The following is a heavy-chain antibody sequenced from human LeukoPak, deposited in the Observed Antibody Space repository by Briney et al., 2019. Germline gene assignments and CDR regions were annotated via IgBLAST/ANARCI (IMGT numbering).Heavy chain of an antibody. CDR3: ARDWNGSPAYDTFDF. D-gene: IGHD1-26*01. Sequence: GGSLRLSCAVSGFTFSAYGMHWIRQAPAKGLEWVAVIGYDGSKEYYLDAVKGRFTISRDNSKNTLFLQMNSLRVDDTAVYYCARDWNGSPAYDTFDFWGQGTMVTVSS. V-gene: IGHV3-33*01. CDR2: IGYDGSKE. J-gene: IGHJ3*01. CDR1: GFTFSAYG.